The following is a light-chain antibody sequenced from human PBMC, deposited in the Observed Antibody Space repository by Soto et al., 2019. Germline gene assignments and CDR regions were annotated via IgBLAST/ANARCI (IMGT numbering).Light chain of an antibody. CDR2: DVN. V-gene: IGLV2-14*03. CDR1: SSDVGSYNS. J-gene: IGLJ1*01. CDR3: SSFTSSTSYV. Sequence: QSALTQPASGSGSPGQSIAISCTGTSSDVGSYNSVTWYQQYPGKAPKLMIHDVNDRPSWISDRFSGSKSGNTASLTIAGLKAEDEADYYCSSFTSSTSYVFGTGTKVTVL.